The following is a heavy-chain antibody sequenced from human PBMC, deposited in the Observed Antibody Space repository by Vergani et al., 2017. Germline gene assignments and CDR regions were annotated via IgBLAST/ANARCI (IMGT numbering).Heavy chain of an antibody. CDR1: GFTFTAHG. J-gene: IGHJ4*02. D-gene: IGHD1-14*01. CDR2: INRGSTT. CDR3: AKEGRSGITPVVAD. Sequence: EVQLLESGGGSAQPGESLRLSCVASGFTFTAHGLNWVRQAPGKGLEWVSAINRGSTTYYADSVKGRFTISRDNSKNTVFLQMNSLRAEDTAVYYCAKEGRSGITPVVADWGQGTLVTVSS. V-gene: IGHV3-23*01.